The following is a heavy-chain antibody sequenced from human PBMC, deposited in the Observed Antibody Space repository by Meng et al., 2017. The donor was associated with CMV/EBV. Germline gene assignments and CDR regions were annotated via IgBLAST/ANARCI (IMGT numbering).Heavy chain of an antibody. Sequence: ASVKVSCKASGYTFTSYDINWVRQATGQGLVWMGWINPNSGNTGYAQKFQGRVTMTRNTSISTAYMELSSLRSADTDVYYCASVPPGRPVIMAYWGQGTLVTVSS. V-gene: IGHV1-8*01. CDR3: ASVPPGRPVIMAY. CDR2: INPNSGNT. J-gene: IGHJ4*02. CDR1: GYTFTSYD. D-gene: IGHD3-9*01.